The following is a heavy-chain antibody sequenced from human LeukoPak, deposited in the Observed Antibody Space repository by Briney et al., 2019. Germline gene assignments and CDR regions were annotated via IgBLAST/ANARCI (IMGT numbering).Heavy chain of an antibody. V-gene: IGHV1-69*04. CDR1: GGTFSSYA. J-gene: IGHJ5*02. CDR3: ARGRFVGWSGNWFDP. D-gene: IGHD3-3*01. CDR2: IIPILGIA. Sequence: SVKVSCKASGGTFSSYAISWVRQAPGQGLEWMGRIIPILGIANYAQKFQGRVTITADKSTSTAYMELSSLRSEDTAVYYCARGRFVGWSGNWFDPWGQGTLVTVSS.